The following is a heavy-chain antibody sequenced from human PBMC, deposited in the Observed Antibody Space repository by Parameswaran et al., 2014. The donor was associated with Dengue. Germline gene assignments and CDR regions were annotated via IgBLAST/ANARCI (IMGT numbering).Heavy chain of an antibody. D-gene: IGHD6-6*01. J-gene: IGHJ4*02. V-gene: IGHV3-23*03. Sequence: VRQAPGKGLEWVSIIYTGGSSTYYVDSVKGRFTISRDNSKNTLYLQMNSLRAEDTAVYYCVKVEQLVEGGGVNDYWGQGTLVTVSS. CDR2: IYTGGSST. CDR3: VKVEQLVEGGGVNDY.